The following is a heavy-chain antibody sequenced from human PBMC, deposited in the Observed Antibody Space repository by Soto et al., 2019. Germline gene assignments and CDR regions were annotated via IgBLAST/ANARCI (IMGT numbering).Heavy chain of an antibody. V-gene: IGHV2-26*01. CDR2: IFSNDEK. Sequence: QVTLKESGPVLVNPTETLTLTCTVSGFSLSNARMGVSWIRQPPGKALEWLAHIFSNDEKSYSTSLKSRHTIHQDTSKSQVDLTMTNVDPVDTATYHCARIRGRYDFWSGYYFYDDYWGQGTLVTVSS. CDR1: GFSLSNARMG. J-gene: IGHJ4*02. CDR3: ARIRGRYDFWSGYYFYDDY. D-gene: IGHD3-3*01.